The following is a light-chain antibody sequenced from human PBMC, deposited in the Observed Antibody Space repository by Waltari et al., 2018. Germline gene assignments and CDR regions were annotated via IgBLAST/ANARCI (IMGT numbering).Light chain of an antibody. CDR2: ESS. CDR1: QSVSNY. V-gene: IGKV3-11*01. Sequence: EIVLTQSPGTLSLSPGERAILSCRASQSVSNYLAWYQQKPGQAPRLLIFESSKRATGTPGRFSGSGSGTDFTPTISSLEPEDFAVYYCQQRGDWPLTFGQGTKLEI. CDR3: QQRGDWPLT. J-gene: IGKJ2*01.